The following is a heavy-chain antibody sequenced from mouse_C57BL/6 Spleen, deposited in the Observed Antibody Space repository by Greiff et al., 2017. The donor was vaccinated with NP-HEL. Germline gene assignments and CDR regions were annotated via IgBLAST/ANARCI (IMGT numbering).Heavy chain of an antibody. J-gene: IGHJ1*03. CDR1: GYTFTDYH. CDR3: ARGSEYYGSSYWYFDV. D-gene: IGHD1-1*01. CDR2: FNPNNGGP. Sequence: EVQLQQSGPALVKPGASVKIPCQSSGYTFTDYHMDWVKQSHGKSLEWIGDFNPNNGGPIYNQNFNAKATFTVDKSSSTAYMELRSLTSEDTSVYYWARGSEYYGSSYWYFDVWGTGTTGTVSS. V-gene: IGHV1-18*01.